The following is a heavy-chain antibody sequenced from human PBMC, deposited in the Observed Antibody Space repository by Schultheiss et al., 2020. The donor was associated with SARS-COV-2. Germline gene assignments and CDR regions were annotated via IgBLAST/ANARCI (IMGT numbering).Heavy chain of an antibody. D-gene: IGHD1-1*01. CDR3: ARSDWNGAFDI. CDR2: INSDGSST. J-gene: IGHJ3*02. V-gene: IGHV3-74*01. CDR1: GFTFSSYG. Sequence: GGSLRLSCAASGFTFSSYGMHWVRQAPGKGLVWVSRINSDGSSTSYADSVKGRFTISRENAKNSLYLQMNSLRAEDTAVYYCARSDWNGAFDIWGQGTMVTVSS.